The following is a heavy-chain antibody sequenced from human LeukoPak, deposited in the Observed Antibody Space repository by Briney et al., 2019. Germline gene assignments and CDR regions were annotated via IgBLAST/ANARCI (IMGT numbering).Heavy chain of an antibody. V-gene: IGHV1-18*01. J-gene: IGHJ6*02. CDR2: ISAYNGNT. CDR3: ARALPGYSSGWYFPENYGMDV. CDR1: GYTFTSYG. D-gene: IGHD6-19*01. Sequence: ASVTVSCTASGYTFTSYGISWVRQAPGQGLEWMGWISAYNGNTNYAQKLQGRVTMTRDTSTSTVYMELSSLRSEDTAVYYCARALPGYSSGWYFPENYGMDVWGQGTTVTVSS.